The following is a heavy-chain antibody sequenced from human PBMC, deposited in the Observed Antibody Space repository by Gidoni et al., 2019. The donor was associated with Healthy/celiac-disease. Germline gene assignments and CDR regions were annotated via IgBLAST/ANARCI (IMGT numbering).Heavy chain of an antibody. CDR2: MSGSGGST. J-gene: IGHJ1*01. Sequence: EVQLVESGGGLVQPGGSLRLSCAASGFTFISYAMTWVRQAPGKGLEWVSAMSGSGGSTYYADSVKGRFTIARDNSKNTLYLQMNSLRAEDTAVYYCAKDQYGYDSSGYYYPLAEYFQHWGQGTLVTVSS. D-gene: IGHD3-22*01. CDR1: GFTFISYA. V-gene: IGHV3-23*04. CDR3: AKDQYGYDSSGYYYPLAEYFQH.